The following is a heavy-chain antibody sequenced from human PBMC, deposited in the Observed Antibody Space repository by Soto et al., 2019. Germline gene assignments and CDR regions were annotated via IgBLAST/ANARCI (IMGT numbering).Heavy chain of an antibody. V-gene: IGHV3-30*18. CDR1: GFTFSSHG. CDR3: AKIYCGGGSCCWFFDL. CDR2: VSYDGGSK. J-gene: IGHJ2*01. D-gene: IGHD2-15*01. Sequence: QEQLVESGGGVVQPGRSLRLSCAASGFTFSSHGMHWVRQAPGKGLEWVAVVSYDGGSKYYGDSVKGRFTVSRDKSKITLNWEMNSLRTEDTAMYYCAKIYCGGGSCCWFFDLWGRGTLVTVSS.